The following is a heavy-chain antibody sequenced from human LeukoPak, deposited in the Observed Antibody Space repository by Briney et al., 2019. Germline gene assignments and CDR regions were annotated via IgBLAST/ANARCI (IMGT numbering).Heavy chain of an antibody. J-gene: IGHJ4*02. V-gene: IGHV3-33*01. D-gene: IGHD6-19*01. CDR2: IWYDGSNK. Sequence: AGGSLRLSCAASVFTFSSYGMHWVLQAPGKGLEWVAVIWYDGSNKYYSDSVKARFTISRENSKNTLYLQMNSLRAEDTAVYYCARDGAVAVSNYFDYWGQGTLVTVSS. CDR1: VFTFSSYG. CDR3: ARDGAVAVSNYFDY.